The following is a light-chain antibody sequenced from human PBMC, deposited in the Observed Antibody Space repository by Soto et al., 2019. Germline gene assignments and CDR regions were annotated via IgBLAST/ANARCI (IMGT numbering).Light chain of an antibody. V-gene: IGLV1-44*01. Sequence: QPVLTQPPSASGTPGQRVTISCSGSRSNIGSHTVSWYQQVPGAAPKLLIHTNNQRPSGVTDRFSGSKSGTSASLAISGLQSEDEADYYCAVWDDSLNGLVVFGGGTKLTVL. J-gene: IGLJ2*01. CDR3: AVWDDSLNGLVV. CDR1: RSNIGSHT. CDR2: TNN.